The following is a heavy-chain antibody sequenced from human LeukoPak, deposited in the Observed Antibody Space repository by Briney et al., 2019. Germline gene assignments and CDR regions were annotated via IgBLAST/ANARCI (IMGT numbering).Heavy chain of an antibody. Sequence: GGSLRLSCAASGFTFSSYAMSWVRRAPGKGLEWVSAISGSGGSTYYADSVKGRFTISRDNSKNTLYLQMNSLRAEDTAVYYCAKDRHFQYYFDYWGQGTLVTVSP. CDR1: GFTFSSYA. CDR3: AKDRHFQYYFDY. V-gene: IGHV3-23*01. J-gene: IGHJ4*02. CDR2: ISGSGGST.